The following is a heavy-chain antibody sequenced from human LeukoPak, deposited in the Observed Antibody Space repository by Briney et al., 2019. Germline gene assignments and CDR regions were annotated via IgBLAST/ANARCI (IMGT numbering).Heavy chain of an antibody. J-gene: IGHJ2*01. Sequence: GGSLRLSCAASGFTFSSYAMGWVRQAPVKGLDWVSAISGSGGSTYYADSVKGRFTISRDNSKDTLYLQMNSLRAEDTAVYYCTRDSGAERRYFDLWGRGTLVTVSS. CDR1: GFTFSSYA. D-gene: IGHD7-27*01. CDR2: ISGSGGST. V-gene: IGHV3-23*01. CDR3: TRDSGAERRYFDL.